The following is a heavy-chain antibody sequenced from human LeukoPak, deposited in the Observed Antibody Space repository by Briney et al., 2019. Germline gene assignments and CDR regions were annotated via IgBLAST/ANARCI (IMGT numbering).Heavy chain of an antibody. V-gene: IGHV3-7*01. CDR1: GFFFRTYW. CDR2: INQDGSER. J-gene: IGHJ4*02. D-gene: IGHD1-26*01. Sequence: GGSLRLSCAASGFFFRTYWMTWVRQAPGKGLEWVANINQDGSERYYVDPVKGRFTISRDNAKNSVYLQMDSLRAEDTAMYYCARDASGSFYDYWGQGILVTVSS. CDR3: ARDASGSFYDY.